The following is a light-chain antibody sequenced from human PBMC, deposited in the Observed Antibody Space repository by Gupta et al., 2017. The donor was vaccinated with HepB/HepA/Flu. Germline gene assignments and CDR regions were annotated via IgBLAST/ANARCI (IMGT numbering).Light chain of an antibody. CDR3: QHYDNLPRYT. CDR1: QDISNY. Sequence: DIQMTQSPSSLSASVGDRVTITCQANQDISNYLNWYQQKPGKAPNLLIYDASNLETRVPSRFSGSGSGTYFTLTISSLQPDDIGTYYCQHYDNLPRYTFGQGTKLEIK. CDR2: DAS. V-gene: IGKV1-33*01. J-gene: IGKJ2*01.